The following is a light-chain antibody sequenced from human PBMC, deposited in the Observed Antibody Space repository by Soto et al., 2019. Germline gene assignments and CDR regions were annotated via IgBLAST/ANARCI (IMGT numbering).Light chain of an antibody. CDR2: DSS. V-gene: IGKV1-5*01. J-gene: IGKJ5*01. Sequence: DIQMTQSPSTLSSSVGDRSTITCLAIQSISSWLAWYQQKPGKDPKLLIYDSSTLERGVQSRFSGTGSGTEFTLSIDSMQPDDFATYYCKQYHTSSITFGKGTRLEIK. CDR3: KQYHTSSIT. CDR1: QSISSW.